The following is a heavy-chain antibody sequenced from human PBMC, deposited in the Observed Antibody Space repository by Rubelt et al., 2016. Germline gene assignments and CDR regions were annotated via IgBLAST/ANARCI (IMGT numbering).Heavy chain of an antibody. J-gene: IGHJ4*02. D-gene: IGHD4-17*01. CDR2: IYYSGST. Sequence: QVQLQESGPGLVKPSQTLSLTCTVSGGSISSGGYYWSWIRQHPGKGLEWIGYIYYSGSTYYNPFLNGLVTISVEPSKNQFSLKLSSVTAADTAVYYCARMEVTTKEYYFDYWGQGTLVTVSS. CDR1: GGSISSGGYY. V-gene: IGHV4-31*01. CDR3: ARMEVTTKEYYFDY.